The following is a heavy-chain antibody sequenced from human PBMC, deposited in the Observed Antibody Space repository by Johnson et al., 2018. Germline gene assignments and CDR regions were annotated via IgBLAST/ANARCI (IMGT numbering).Heavy chain of an antibody. V-gene: IGHV3-23*04. CDR2: ISGSGGSP. CDR1: GFTFSSYA. J-gene: IGHJ6*03. Sequence: EVQLVESGGGLVQXGGSLRLXCAASGFTFSSYAMSWVRQAPGKGLEWVSVISGSGGSPYYADSVKGRFTISRDKSKNTLYPHMNSLRAEDTAVDYCAKTGSSDLSSFYYYYYMDVWGKGTSVTVSS. CDR3: AKTGSSDLSSFYYYYYMDV. D-gene: IGHD1-26*01.